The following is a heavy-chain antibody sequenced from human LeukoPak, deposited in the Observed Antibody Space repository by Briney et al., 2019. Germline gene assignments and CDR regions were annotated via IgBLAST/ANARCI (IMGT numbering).Heavy chain of an antibody. CDR1: GGSISSYY. Sequence: SETLSLTCTVSGGSISSYYWSWVRQPPGKGLEWIGYIYYSGSTNYNPSLKSRVTISVDTSKNQFSLKLSSVTAADTAVYYCASYTYSSGWYYGMDVWGQGTTVTVSS. D-gene: IGHD6-19*01. V-gene: IGHV4-59*01. J-gene: IGHJ6*02. CDR2: IYYSGST. CDR3: ASYTYSSGWYYGMDV.